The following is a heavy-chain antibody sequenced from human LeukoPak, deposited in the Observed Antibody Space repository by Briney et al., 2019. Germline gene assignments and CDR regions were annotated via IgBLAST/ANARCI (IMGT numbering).Heavy chain of an antibody. CDR3: ARSKWELANWFDP. D-gene: IGHD1-26*01. CDR2: ISVYNGNT. CDR1: GYTFTNYA. Sequence: ASVKVSCKASGYTFTNYAITWVRQAPGQGLEWMGWISVYNGNTNYAQKLQGRVTMTRDTSTSTVYMELSSLRSEDTAVYYCARSKWELANWFDPWGQGTLVTVSS. J-gene: IGHJ5*02. V-gene: IGHV1-18*01.